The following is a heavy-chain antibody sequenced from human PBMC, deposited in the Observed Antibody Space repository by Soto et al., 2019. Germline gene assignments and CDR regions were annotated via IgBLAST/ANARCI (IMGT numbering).Heavy chain of an antibody. CDR3: ARPFYGDHGIVDY. CDR2: ISGYNGNT. J-gene: IGHJ4*02. CDR1: GYTFKNYG. V-gene: IGHV1-18*01. Sequence: QIQLVQSGAEVKNPGASEKVSCKASGYTFKNYGIIWVRQAPGQGLEWVGWISGYNGNTKYEKKFQGRVTLTTETSTSTAYMELRSLRSDDTAVYYCARPFYGDHGIVDYWGQGTLVTVSS. D-gene: IGHD4-17*01.